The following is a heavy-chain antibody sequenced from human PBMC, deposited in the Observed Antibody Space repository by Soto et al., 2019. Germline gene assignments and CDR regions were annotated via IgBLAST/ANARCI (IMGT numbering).Heavy chain of an antibody. CDR3: ARDGNLAGDAIHIAVAGAGQFDY. D-gene: IGHD6-19*01. J-gene: IGHJ4*02. CDR2: NSPYNGNT. CDR1: GYTFTSYG. Sequence: QVQLGQSGAEVKKPGASVKVSCKASGYTFTSYGISWVRQAPGQGLEWMGWNSPYNGNTNYAQKLQGRVTLTTDTSTSTADMELRIRRSDDRAGYYCARDGNLAGDAIHIAVAGAGQFDYSGQGSLVTVSS. V-gene: IGHV1-18*01.